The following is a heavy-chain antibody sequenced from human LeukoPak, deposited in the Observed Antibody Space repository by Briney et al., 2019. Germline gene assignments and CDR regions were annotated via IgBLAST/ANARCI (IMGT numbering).Heavy chain of an antibody. CDR1: GFTVKSNY. V-gene: IGHV3-66*01. CDR3: ARERGRGVTSPYFDS. CDR2: IYSGGDT. D-gene: IGHD2-21*02. Sequence: PGGSLRLFCAASGFTVKSNYMMWVRQAPGKGLEWVSVIYSGGDTYYSDSVKGRFTRFRDTSKNSLYLQMNRLRGEETAVYYCARERGRGVTSPYFDSWGQGTLVTVSS. J-gene: IGHJ4*02.